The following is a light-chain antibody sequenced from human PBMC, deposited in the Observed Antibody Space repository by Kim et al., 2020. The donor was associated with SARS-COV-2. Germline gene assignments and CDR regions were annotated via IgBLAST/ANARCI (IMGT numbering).Light chain of an antibody. CDR3: SSYTSISTLYV. V-gene: IGLV2-14*03. J-gene: IGLJ1*01. CDR2: DVM. Sequence: PITTPCTAPSSDVGVYKYVSWYHNHPNQAPKLMIYDVMNRPSGVSNRFSGSKAGKADSLTISGLQSEEEVDYYSSSYTSISTLYVFGTGTKVTV. CDR1: SSDVGVYKY.